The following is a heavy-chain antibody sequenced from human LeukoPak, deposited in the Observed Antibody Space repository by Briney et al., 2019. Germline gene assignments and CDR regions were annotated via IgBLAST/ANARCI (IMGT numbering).Heavy chain of an antibody. J-gene: IGHJ5*02. CDR3: ARQGSIAAAANWFDP. Sequence: SETLSLTCTFSGGSISSYYWSWIRQPPGKGREGVGYIYYSGSTNYNPSLKSRVTISVDTSKNQSSLKLSSVTAADTAVYYCARQGSIAAAANWFDPWGQGTLVTVSS. D-gene: IGHD6-13*01. CDR1: GGSISSYY. CDR2: IYYSGST. V-gene: IGHV4-59*08.